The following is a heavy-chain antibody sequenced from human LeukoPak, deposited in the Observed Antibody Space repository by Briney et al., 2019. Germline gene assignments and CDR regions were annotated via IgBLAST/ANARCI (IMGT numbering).Heavy chain of an antibody. CDR2: ISYDGSNK. CDR3: ARDRGYSGYDGEFDP. Sequence: GKSLRLSCAASGFTFSSYAMHWVRQAPGKGLEWVAAISYDGSNKYYADSVKGRFTISRDNSKNTLYLQMNSLRAEDTGVYYCARDRGYSGYDGEFDPWGQGTLVTVSS. D-gene: IGHD5-12*01. V-gene: IGHV3-30-3*01. CDR1: GFTFSSYA. J-gene: IGHJ5*02.